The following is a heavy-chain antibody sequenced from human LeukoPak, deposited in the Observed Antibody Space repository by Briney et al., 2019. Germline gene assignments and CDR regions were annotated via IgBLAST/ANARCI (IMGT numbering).Heavy chain of an antibody. CDR2: SRNKAKSYTT. CDR1: GFTFSDHY. D-gene: IGHD6-19*01. Sequence: GRSLRLSCAVSGFTFSDHYMDWVRQAPGKGLEWVGRSRNKAKSYTTEYAASVKGRFTISRDDSKNSLYLQMDSLKTEDTAVYYCARDRDSSGAYYFDSWGQGTLVTVSS. CDR3: ARDRDSSGAYYFDS. J-gene: IGHJ4*02. V-gene: IGHV3-72*01.